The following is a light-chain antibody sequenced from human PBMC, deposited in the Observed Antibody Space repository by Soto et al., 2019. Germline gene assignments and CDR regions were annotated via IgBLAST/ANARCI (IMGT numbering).Light chain of an antibody. CDR3: QQYGSSPPSYT. J-gene: IGKJ2*01. CDR2: GAS. CDR1: QSVSSSY. V-gene: IGKV3-20*01. Sequence: EIVLTQSPGTLSLSPGERATLSCRASQSVSSSYLAWYQQKPGQAPRLLIYGASSRATGIPDRFSGSGSGTDFTLTISRREPEDFAVYYWQQYGSSPPSYTFGQGTNLEI.